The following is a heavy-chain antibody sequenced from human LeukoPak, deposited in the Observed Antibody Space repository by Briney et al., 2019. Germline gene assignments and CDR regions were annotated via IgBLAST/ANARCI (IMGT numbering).Heavy chain of an antibody. V-gene: IGHV4-61*02. CDR1: GGSISSGSYY. CDR2: IYTSGST. D-gene: IGHD6-13*01. J-gene: IGHJ4*02. Sequence: SQTLSLTCTVSGGSISSGSYYWSWIRQPAGKGLEWIGRIYTSGSTNYNPSLKSRVTISVDTSKNQFSLKLSSVTAADTAVYYCARDRLGSWDYWGQGTLVTVSS. CDR3: ARDRLGSWDY.